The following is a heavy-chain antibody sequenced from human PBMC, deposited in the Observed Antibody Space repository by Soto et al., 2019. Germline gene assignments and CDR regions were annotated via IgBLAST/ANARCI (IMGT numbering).Heavy chain of an antibody. Sequence: GSLRLSCAASGFTFSSYAMSWVRQAPGKGLEWVSAISGSGGSTYYADSVKGRFTISRDNSKNTLYLQMNSLRAEDTAVYYCAKVGAAAGKGSWFDPWGQGTLVTVSS. CDR1: GFTFSSYA. V-gene: IGHV3-23*01. CDR3: AKVGAAAGKGSWFDP. CDR2: ISGSGGST. D-gene: IGHD6-13*01. J-gene: IGHJ5*02.